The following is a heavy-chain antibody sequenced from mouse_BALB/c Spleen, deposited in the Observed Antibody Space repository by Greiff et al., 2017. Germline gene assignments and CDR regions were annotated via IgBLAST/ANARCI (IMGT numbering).Heavy chain of an antibody. CDR2: INPSNGRT. CDR3: ASYGSGNWYFDV. J-gene: IGHJ1*01. CDR1: GYTFTSYW. D-gene: IGHD1-1*01. Sequence: QVQLQQPGAELVKPGASVKLSCKASGYTFTSYWMHWVKQRPGQGLEWIGEINPSNGRTNYNEKFKSKATLTVDKSSSTAYMQLSSLTSEDSAVYYCASYGSGNWYFDVWGAGTTVTVSS. V-gene: IGHV1S81*02.